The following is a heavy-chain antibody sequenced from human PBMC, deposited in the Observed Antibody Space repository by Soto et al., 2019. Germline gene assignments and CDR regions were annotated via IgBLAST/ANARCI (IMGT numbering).Heavy chain of an antibody. Sequence: PSETLSLTCTVSGGSISSYYWSWIRQPPGKGLEWIGYIYYSGSTNYNPSLKSRVTISVDTSKNQFSLKLSSVTAADTAVYYCARLGLPAWDWFDPWGQGTLVTAPQ. CDR2: IYYSGST. D-gene: IGHD1-26*01. CDR3: ARLGLPAWDWFDP. J-gene: IGHJ5*02. V-gene: IGHV4-59*08. CDR1: GGSISSYY.